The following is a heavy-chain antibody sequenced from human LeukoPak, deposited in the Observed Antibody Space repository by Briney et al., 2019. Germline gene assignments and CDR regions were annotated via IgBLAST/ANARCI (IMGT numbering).Heavy chain of an antibody. Sequence: GGSLRLSCAASGFTFSNAWMSWVRQAPGKGLEWVGRIRSKANSYATAYAASVKGRFTISRDDSKNTAYLQMNSLKTEDTAVYYCTTFITIFGVVTKNYWGQGTLVTVSS. CDR1: GFTFSNAW. CDR3: TTFITIFGVVTKNY. D-gene: IGHD3-3*01. CDR2: IRSKANSYAT. J-gene: IGHJ4*02. V-gene: IGHV3-73*01.